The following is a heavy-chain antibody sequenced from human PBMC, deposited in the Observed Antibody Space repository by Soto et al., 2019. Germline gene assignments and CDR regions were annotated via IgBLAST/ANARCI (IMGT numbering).Heavy chain of an antibody. D-gene: IGHD6-19*01. CDR1: GYTFTGYY. CDR3: ARGGYSSGWYTPDAFDI. CDR2: INPNSGGT. J-gene: IGHJ3*02. V-gene: IGHV1-2*02. Sequence: GASVKVSCKASGYTFTGYYMHWVRQAPGQGLEWMGWINPNSGGTNYAQKFQGRVTMTRDTSISTAYMELSRLRSDDTAVYYCARGGYSSGWYTPDAFDIWGQGXMVTVSS.